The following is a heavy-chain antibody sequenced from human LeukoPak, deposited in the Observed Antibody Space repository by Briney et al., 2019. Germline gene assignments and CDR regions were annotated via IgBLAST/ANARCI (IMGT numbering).Heavy chain of an antibody. CDR2: TYYSGST. CDR3: ARHSESGSGWYWFDP. Sequence: SETLSLTCTVSGGPVSSYYWSWMRQPPGKGLEWIAYTYYSGSTNYNPSLKSRVTISVDASKNQFSLKLSSVTAADTAVYYCARHSESGSGWYWFDPWGQGTLVTVSS. V-gene: IGHV4-59*08. J-gene: IGHJ5*02. CDR1: GGPVSSYY. D-gene: IGHD6-19*01.